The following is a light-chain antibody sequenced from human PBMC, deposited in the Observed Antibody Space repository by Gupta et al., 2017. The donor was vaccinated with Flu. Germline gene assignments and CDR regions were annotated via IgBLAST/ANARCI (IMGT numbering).Light chain of an antibody. Sequence: DFDMTQSPSTLSASVGDRVTITCRASQSISSWLAWYQQKPGKAPKLLIYKASSLESGVPSRFSGSGSGTEFTLTISSMQPDDFATYYCQQYNSYPLTFGGGTKVEIK. J-gene: IGKJ4*01. CDR1: QSISSW. CDR2: KAS. CDR3: QQYNSYPLT. V-gene: IGKV1-5*03.